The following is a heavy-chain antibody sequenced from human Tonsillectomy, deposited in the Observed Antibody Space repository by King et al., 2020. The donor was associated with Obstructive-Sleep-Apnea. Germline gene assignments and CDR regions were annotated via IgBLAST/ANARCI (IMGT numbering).Heavy chain of an antibody. CDR1: GYTFTSYY. CDR2: INPSGGST. CDR3: ARDRSESSGYYYSDY. J-gene: IGHJ4*02. Sequence: QLVQSGAEVKKPGASVKVSCKASGYTFTSYYMLWVRQAPGQGLEWMGIINPSGGSTSYAQKFQGRVTMTRDTSTSTVYMELSSLRSEDTAVYYCARDRSESSGYYYSDYWGQGTLVTVSS. V-gene: IGHV1-46*03. D-gene: IGHD3-22*01.